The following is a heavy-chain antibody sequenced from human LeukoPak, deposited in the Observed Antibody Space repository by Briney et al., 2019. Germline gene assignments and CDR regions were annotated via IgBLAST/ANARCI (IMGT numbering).Heavy chain of an antibody. V-gene: IGHV1-69*11. CDR3: ARGPSSDLRTGFFFGYFHD. Sequence: GASVKVSCKASGGTFSNDAVSWVRQAPGEGLKWMGRVIPFLGTTTYAHNFQGRVTITADQDTQTAYMELRSLRSEDTAVYFCARGPSSDLRTGFFFGYFHDWGQGTLITVSS. D-gene: IGHD3/OR15-3a*01. J-gene: IGHJ4*02. CDR1: GGTFSNDA. CDR2: VIPFLGTT.